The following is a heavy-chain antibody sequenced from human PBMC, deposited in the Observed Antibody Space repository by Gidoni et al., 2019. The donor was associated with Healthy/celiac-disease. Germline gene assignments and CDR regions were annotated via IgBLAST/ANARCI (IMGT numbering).Heavy chain of an antibody. CDR1: GLTFSDYA. J-gene: IGHJ3*02. CDR3: AKDLLGRVGAFDI. CDR2: ISGSGGST. D-gene: IGHD1-26*01. V-gene: IGHV3-23*01. Sequence: EVQLLESGGGLVQPGGFLRISCAAFGLTFSDYALSWVRQAPGKGLEWVSAISGSGGSTYYADSVKGRFTISRDNSKNTLYLQMNSLRAEDTAVYYCAKDLLGRVGAFDIWGQGTMVTVSS.